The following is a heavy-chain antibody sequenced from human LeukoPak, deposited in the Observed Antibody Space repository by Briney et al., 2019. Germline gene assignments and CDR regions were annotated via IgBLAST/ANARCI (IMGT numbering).Heavy chain of an antibody. V-gene: IGHV3-23*01. J-gene: IGHJ4*02. CDR3: AKVDGITIFEVFDY. Sequence: GGSLRLSCAASGFTFSSYAMSWVRQAPGKGLEGVSAISGSGGSKYYAASVKGRFTISRDNSKNTLYLQMNSLRAEDTAVYYCAKVDGITIFEVFDYWGQGTLVTVSS. CDR1: GFTFSSYA. D-gene: IGHD3-3*01. CDR2: ISGSGGSK.